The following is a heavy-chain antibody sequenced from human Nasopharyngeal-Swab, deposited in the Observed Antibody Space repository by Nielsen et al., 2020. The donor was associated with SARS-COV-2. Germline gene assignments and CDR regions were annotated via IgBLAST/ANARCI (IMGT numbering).Heavy chain of an antibody. J-gene: IGHJ4*02. Sequence: GESLNTSCSASQFTFRTYWIHWVRQAPGKGLVWVSRMDSDGSTINYADSVKGRFTISRDNAKNTLYLQMNSLRAEDTAVYYCASGAVDGSGTYRLGEYWGQGTLVTVSS. CDR3: ASGAVDGSGTYRLGEY. V-gene: IGHV3-74*01. D-gene: IGHD3-10*01. CDR2: MDSDGSTI. CDR1: QFTFRTYW.